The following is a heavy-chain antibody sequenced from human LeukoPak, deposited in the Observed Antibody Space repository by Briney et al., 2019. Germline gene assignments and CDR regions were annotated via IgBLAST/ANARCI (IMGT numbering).Heavy chain of an antibody. CDR2: MNPNSGNT. CDR1: GYTFTSYD. Sequence: ASVKVSCKASGYTFTSYDINWVRQATGQGLEWMGWMNPNSGNTGYAQKFQGRVTMTRNTSISTAYMELSSLRSEDTAVYYCARANYDFWSGYGAFDIWGQGTMVTVSS. D-gene: IGHD3-3*01. CDR3: ARANYDFWSGYGAFDI. V-gene: IGHV1-8*01. J-gene: IGHJ3*02.